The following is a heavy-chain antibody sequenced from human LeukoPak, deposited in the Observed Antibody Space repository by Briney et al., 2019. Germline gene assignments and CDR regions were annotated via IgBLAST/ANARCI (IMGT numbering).Heavy chain of an antibody. Sequence: ASVKVSCKASGYTFTSYDINWVRQATGQGLEWMGWMNPNSGNTGYAQKFQGRVTITRNTSISTAYMELSSLRAEDTAVYYCAKDLKTIFGVVNRIPFDYWGQGTLVTVSS. CDR3: AKDLKTIFGVVNRIPFDY. J-gene: IGHJ4*02. V-gene: IGHV1-8*03. D-gene: IGHD3-3*01. CDR1: GYTFTSYD. CDR2: MNPNSGNT.